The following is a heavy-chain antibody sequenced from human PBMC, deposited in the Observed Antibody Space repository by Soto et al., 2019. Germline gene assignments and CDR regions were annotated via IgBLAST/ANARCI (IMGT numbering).Heavy chain of an antibody. D-gene: IGHD3-3*01. V-gene: IGHV3-73*01. CDR3: SRQASDFWSGKPQYYMDV. CDR2: IRSKGNNYAT. J-gene: IGHJ6*03. Sequence: SGGSLRLSCAASGFTFSGSAMHWVRQASGKGLEWVGRIRSKGNNYATAYGASLKGRFTISRDDSKNTAYLQMNSLNTEDTAVYYFSRQASDFWSGKPQYYMDVWGKGTTVTVSS. CDR1: GFTFSGSA.